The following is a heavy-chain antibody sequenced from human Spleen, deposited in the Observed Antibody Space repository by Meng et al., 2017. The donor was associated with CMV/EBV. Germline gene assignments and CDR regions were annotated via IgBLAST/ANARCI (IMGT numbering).Heavy chain of an antibody. D-gene: IGHD1-14*01. Sequence: GESLKISCAASGFTFSNAWMSWVRQAPGKGLEWVAVISYDGSNKYYADSVKGRFTISRDNSKNTLYLQMNSLRAEDTAVYYCARGFSATGFDYWGQGTLVTVSS. J-gene: IGHJ4*02. V-gene: IGHV3-30*03. CDR1: GFTFSNAW. CDR3: ARGFSATGFDY. CDR2: ISYDGSNK.